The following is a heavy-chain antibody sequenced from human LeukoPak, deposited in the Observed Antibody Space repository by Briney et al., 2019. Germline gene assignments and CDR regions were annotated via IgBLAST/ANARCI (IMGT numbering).Heavy chain of an antibody. J-gene: IGHJ4*02. Sequence: SETLSLTCAVYGGSFSGYYWSWIRQPPRKGLEWIGEINHSGSTNYNPSLKSRVTISVDTSKNQFSLKLSSVTAADTAVYYCARGRWKRYYDSSGYIDYWGQGTLVTVSS. V-gene: IGHV4-34*01. D-gene: IGHD3-22*01. CDR2: INHSGST. CDR3: ARGRWKRYYDSSGYIDY. CDR1: GGSFSGYY.